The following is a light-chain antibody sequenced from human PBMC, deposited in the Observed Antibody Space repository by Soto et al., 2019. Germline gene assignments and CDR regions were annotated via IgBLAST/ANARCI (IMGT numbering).Light chain of an antibody. V-gene: IGKV3-11*01. CDR1: QSVRSN. CDR2: DAS. CDR3: QQRSKWPIT. Sequence: EIVLTQSPATLSLSLGERATLSCRASQSVRSNLAWYQQKPGQAPRLFIYDASNRATGIPARFSGSGSGTDFTLTISSLEPEDFAVYYCQQRSKWPITFGQGTRLEIK. J-gene: IGKJ5*01.